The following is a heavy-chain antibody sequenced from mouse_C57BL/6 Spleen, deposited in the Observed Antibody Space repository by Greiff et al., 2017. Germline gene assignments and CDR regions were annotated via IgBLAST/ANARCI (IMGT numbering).Heavy chain of an antibody. CDR1: GYTFTDYE. Sequence: QVQLKQSGAELVRPGASVTLSCKASGYTFTDYEMHWVKQTPVHGLEWIGAIDPETGGTAYNQKFKGKAILTADKSSSTAYMELRSLTSEDSAVYYCTRVHYDFYAMDYWGQGTSVTVSS. CDR3: TRVHYDFYAMDY. D-gene: IGHD1-1*02. J-gene: IGHJ4*01. CDR2: IDPETGGT. V-gene: IGHV1-15*01.